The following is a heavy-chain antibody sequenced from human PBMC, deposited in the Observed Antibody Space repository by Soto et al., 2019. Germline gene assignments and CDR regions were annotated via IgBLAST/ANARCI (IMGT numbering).Heavy chain of an antibody. J-gene: IGHJ6*02. V-gene: IGHV3-11*01. Sequence: QVQLVESGGGLVKPGGSLRLSCAASGFTFSDYYMNWIRQAPGKGLEWVSYISSSGTTIYYADSVKGRFTISRDNAKNSLFLQLNSLRAEDTALYYCARGHSIFYGMDVWGQGTTVTVSS. CDR1: GFTFSDYY. D-gene: IGHD2-21*01. CDR2: ISSSGTTI. CDR3: ARGHSIFYGMDV.